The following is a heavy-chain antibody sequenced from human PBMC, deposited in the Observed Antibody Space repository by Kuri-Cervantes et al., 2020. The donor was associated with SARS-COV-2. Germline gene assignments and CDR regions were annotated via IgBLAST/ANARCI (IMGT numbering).Heavy chain of an antibody. J-gene: IGHJ4*02. CDR3: ARRNDFWSGAYFDY. V-gene: IGHV3-7*01. D-gene: IGHD3-3*01. CDR1: GFTFSSYW. CDR2: IKQDGSEK. Sequence: GGFLRLSCAASGFTFSSYWMSWVRQAPGEGLEWVANIKQDGSEKYYVDSVKGRFTISRDNAKNSLYLQMNSLRAEDTAVYYCARRNDFWSGAYFDYWGQGTLVTVSS.